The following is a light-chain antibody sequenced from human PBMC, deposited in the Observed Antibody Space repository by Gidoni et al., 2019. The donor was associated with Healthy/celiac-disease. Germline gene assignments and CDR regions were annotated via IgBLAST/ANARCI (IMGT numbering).Light chain of an antibody. J-gene: IGKJ1*01. CDR2: DAS. CDR3: QQYGSPPRT. V-gene: IGKV3-20*01. Sequence: EIVLAQSPGTLSLSPGERATLSCRASQSFGSNYVAWYQQKPGQTPRLLIYDASSRAAGVPDRFSGSGSGTDFTLTISRLEPEDFAVYYCQQYGSPPRTFGQXTRVEI. CDR1: QSFGSNY.